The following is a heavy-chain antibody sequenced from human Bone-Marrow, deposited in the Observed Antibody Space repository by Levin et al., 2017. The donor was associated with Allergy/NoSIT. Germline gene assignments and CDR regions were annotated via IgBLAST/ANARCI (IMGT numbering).Heavy chain of an antibody. V-gene: IGHV4-59*02. CDR3: ARDLIPVNFAFDI. J-gene: IGHJ3*02. CDR2: LSYTGST. D-gene: IGHD3-16*01. CDR1: GVSVSDYY. Sequence: SETLSLTCTVSGVSVSDYYWSWIRQPPGKGLEWIGFLSYTGSTRFNPSLRGRVSISVDKSKNQFSLNLSSVTAADTAVYFCARDLIPVNFAFDIWGPGTMLTVSS.